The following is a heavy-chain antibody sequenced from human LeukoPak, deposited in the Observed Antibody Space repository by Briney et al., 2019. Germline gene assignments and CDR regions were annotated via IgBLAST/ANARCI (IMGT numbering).Heavy chain of an antibody. J-gene: IGHJ4*02. D-gene: IGHD6-13*01. CDR1: GDSVSSNSAT. Sequence: SQTLALTCAISGDSVSSNSATWTWIRQSPLRGLEWLGRTYYKSKWYNEYAISVKSRISINPDTSKTPFSLHLSSVTPEDTAVYYCARSAAGTLDYWGQGTLVTVSS. V-gene: IGHV6-1*01. CDR3: ARSAAGTLDY. CDR2: TYYKSKWYN.